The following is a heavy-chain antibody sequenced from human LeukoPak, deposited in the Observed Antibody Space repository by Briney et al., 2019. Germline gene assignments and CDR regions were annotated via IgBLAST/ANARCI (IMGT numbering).Heavy chain of an antibody. D-gene: IGHD6-13*01. CDR1: GGSVTNDNYF. J-gene: IGHJ6*02. CDR3: ATLSSSSWYYYGMDV. CDR2: IYYTAGS. Sequence: SGTLSLTCTVSGGSVTNDNYFWSWTRQPPGEGLEWIAYIYYTAGSYYNPSLRSRVTISVDTSKNQFSLKLSSVTAADTAVYYCATLSSSSWYYYGMDVWGQGTTVTVSS. V-gene: IGHV4-30-4*01.